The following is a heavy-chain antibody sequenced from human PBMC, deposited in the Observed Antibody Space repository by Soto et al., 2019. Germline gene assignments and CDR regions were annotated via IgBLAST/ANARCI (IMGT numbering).Heavy chain of an antibody. J-gene: IGHJ6*02. Sequence: PLETLSLTCTVSGGSSRSGGYYWSWISQHPGKGLEWIGYIYYSGSTYYNPSLKSRVIISVDTSKNQFSLKLSSVTAADTAVYYCAASCVACGGFNYYGMAVWGQGTTVTVSS. CDR3: AASCVACGGFNYYGMAV. V-gene: IGHV4-31*03. CDR1: GGSSRSGGYY. D-gene: IGHD5-12*01. CDR2: IYYSGST.